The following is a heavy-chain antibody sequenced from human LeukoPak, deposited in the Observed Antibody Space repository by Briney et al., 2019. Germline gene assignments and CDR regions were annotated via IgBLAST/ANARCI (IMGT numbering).Heavy chain of an antibody. CDR2: INRSGST. J-gene: IGHJ4*02. CDR1: GGSFSGHY. CDR3: ARVPYSSSWARVDY. D-gene: IGHD6-13*01. V-gene: IGHV4-34*01. Sequence: SETLSLTCAVYGGSFSGHYWSWIRQPPGKGLEWIGEINRSGSTNYNPSLKSRVTISVDTSKNQFSLKLSSVTAADTAVYYCARVPYSSSWARVDYWGQGTLVTVSS.